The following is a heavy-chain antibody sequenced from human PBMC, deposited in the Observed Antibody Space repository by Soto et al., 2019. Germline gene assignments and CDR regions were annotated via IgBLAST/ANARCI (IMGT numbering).Heavy chain of an antibody. CDR3: ARGTVTTRAYYYYGMDV. J-gene: IGHJ6*02. D-gene: IGHD4-4*01. Sequence: QVQLQESGPGLVKPSETLSLTCTVSGGSISSYYWSWIRQPPGKGLEWIGYIYYSGSTNYNPSLKSRVTISVDTSKNQFSLKLSSVTAADTAVYYCARGTVTTRAYYYYGMDVWGQGTTVTVSS. CDR2: IYYSGST. V-gene: IGHV4-59*01. CDR1: GGSISSYY.